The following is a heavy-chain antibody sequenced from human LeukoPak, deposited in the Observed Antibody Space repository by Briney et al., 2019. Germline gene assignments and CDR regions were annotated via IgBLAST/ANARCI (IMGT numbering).Heavy chain of an antibody. CDR1: GFTFSNFA. Sequence: GGSLRLSCAASGFTFSNFAMHWVRQAPGKGLEWVAFIMYDGSDKYYADSVKGRFTISRDNSKNTLFLQMNSLRTEDTAVYYCAKNSLSSRLRYFDYWGQGTLVTVSS. CDR2: IMYDGSDK. CDR3: AKNSLSSRLRYFDY. J-gene: IGHJ4*02. V-gene: IGHV3-30*02. D-gene: IGHD4-17*01.